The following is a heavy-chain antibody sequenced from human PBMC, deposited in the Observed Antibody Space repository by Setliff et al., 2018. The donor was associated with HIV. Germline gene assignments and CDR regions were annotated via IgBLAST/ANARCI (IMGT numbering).Heavy chain of an antibody. D-gene: IGHD3-22*01. Sequence: GESLKISCQGSGCIFTGYWVGWVRQMAGKGLEWMGMIHPVDSDVRYSPSFEGQVTISADKSTSNAYLQWTGLKASDTAMYYCARIGDTSGYYFYIFDLWGQGTMVT. CDR1: GCIFTGYW. CDR3: ARIGDTSGYYFYIFDL. V-gene: IGHV5-51*01. CDR2: IHPVDSDV. J-gene: IGHJ3*01.